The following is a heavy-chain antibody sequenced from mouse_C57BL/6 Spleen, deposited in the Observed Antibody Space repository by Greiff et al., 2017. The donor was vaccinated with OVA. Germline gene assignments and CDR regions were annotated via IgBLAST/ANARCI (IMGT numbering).Heavy chain of an antibody. CDR2: IYPGDGDT. CDR1: GYAFSSSW. V-gene: IGHV1-82*01. J-gene: IGHJ2*01. Sequence: QVQLQQSGPELVKPGASVKISCKASGYAFSSSWMNWVKQRPGKGLEWIGRIYPGDGDTNYNGKFKGKATLTADKSSSTAYMQLSSLTSEDSAFYFCARWGLLLSLDYWGQGTTLTVSS. CDR3: ARWGLLLSLDY. D-gene: IGHD2-3*01.